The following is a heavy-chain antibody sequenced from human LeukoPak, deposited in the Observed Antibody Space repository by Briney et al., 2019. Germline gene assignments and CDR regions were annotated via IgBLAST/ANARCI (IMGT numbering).Heavy chain of an antibody. J-gene: IGHJ3*02. V-gene: IGHV3-23*01. Sequence: GGSLRLSRAASGFTFSSYAMSWVRQAPGKGLEWVSAISGSGGSTYYADSVKGRFTISRDNSKSTLYLQMNSLRAEDTAVYYCAKRWTMIVPPTTRYPEDAFDIWGQGTMVTVSS. CDR3: AKRWTMIVPPTTRYPEDAFDI. CDR2: ISGSGGST. D-gene: IGHD3-22*01. CDR1: GFTFSSYA.